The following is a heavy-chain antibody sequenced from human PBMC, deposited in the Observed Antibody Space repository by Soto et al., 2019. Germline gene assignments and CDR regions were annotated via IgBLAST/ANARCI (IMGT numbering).Heavy chain of an antibody. V-gene: IGHV1-46*01. D-gene: IGHD6-25*01. Sequence: QVQLVQSGAEVKKPGASVKVSCKPSGYTFTSYYIHWVRQDPGQGLEWMGTINPSGGDTTYAKKFQGRVTMTRYTYTSTVYMELSRLRPEDTAVYYCARIAAGYWGQGTLVTVSS. J-gene: IGHJ4*02. CDR1: GYTFTSYY. CDR2: INPSGGDT. CDR3: ARIAAGY.